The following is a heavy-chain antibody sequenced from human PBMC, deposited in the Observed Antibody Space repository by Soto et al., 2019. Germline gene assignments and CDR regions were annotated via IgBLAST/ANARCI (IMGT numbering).Heavy chain of an antibody. D-gene: IGHD6-13*01. J-gene: IGHJ6*03. CDR1: GYTFTSYG. V-gene: IGHV1-18*01. Sequence: ASVKVSCKASGYTFTSYGISWVRQAPGQGLEWMGWISAYNGNTNYAQKLQGRVTMTTDTSTSTAYMELRSLRSDDTAVYYCAGLDDTYSRGGYYCYMDVWGKGTTVTVS. CDR2: ISAYNGNT. CDR3: AGLDDTYSRGGYYCYMDV.